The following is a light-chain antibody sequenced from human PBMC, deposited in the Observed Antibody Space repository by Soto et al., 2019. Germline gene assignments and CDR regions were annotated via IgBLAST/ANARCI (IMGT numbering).Light chain of an antibody. CDR3: QHYNSYSET. CDR2: KAS. Sequence: DIQMTQSPSTLSASVEDRVTLTCRASQTISSWLAWYQQKPGKAPKLLIYKASTLKSGVPSRFSGSGSGTEFTLTISSLQPDDFATYYCQHYNSYSETFGQGTKVDI. CDR1: QTISSW. V-gene: IGKV1-5*03. J-gene: IGKJ1*01.